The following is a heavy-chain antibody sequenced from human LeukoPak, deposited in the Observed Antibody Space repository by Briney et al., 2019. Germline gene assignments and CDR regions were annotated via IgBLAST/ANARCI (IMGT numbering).Heavy chain of an antibody. CDR3: ARGGSGYDGLNWFDP. CDR2: ITSSSNYI. D-gene: IGHD5-12*01. Sequence: PGGSLRLSCAASGFTFSSYSMNWVRQAPGKGLEWVSSITSSSNYIYYEDSMKGRSTVSRDNAKNSLYLQMNSLTAEDTAVYYCARGGSGYDGLNWFDPWGQGTLVTVSS. CDR1: GFTFSSYS. J-gene: IGHJ5*02. V-gene: IGHV3-21*01.